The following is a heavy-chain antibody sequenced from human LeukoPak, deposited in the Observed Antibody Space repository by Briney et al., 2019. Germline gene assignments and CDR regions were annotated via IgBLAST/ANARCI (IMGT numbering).Heavy chain of an antibody. CDR2: IYHSGST. J-gene: IGHJ5*02. Sequence: SETLSLTCTVSGYSISSGYYWGWIRQPPGKGLEWIGSIYHSGSTYYNPSLKSRVTISVDTSKNQFSLKLSSVTAADTAVYYCARLVDSGSYQRWFDPWGQGTLVTVSS. CDR1: GYSISSGYY. D-gene: IGHD1-26*01. V-gene: IGHV4-38-2*02. CDR3: ARLVDSGSYQRWFDP.